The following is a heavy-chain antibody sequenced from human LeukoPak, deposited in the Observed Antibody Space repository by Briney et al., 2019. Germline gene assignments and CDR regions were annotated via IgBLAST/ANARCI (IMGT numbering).Heavy chain of an antibody. CDR2: INPNSGGT. J-gene: IGHJ4*02. D-gene: IGHD4-17*01. V-gene: IGHV1-2*04. Sequence: GASVKVSFTASGYTFTGYYMHWVRQAPGQGLEWMGWINPNSGGTNYAQKFQGWVTMTRDTSISTAYMELSRLRSDDTAVYYCARVSPKGDYGDYWGQGTLVTVSS. CDR3: ARVSPKGDYGDY. CDR1: GYTFTGYY.